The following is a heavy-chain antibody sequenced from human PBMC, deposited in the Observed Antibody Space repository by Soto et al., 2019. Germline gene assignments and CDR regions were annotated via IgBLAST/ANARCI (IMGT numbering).Heavy chain of an antibody. CDR3: ARGSRYYGSGSYQVDY. CDR2: IIPILGIA. CDR1: GGTFSSYT. Sequence: QVQLVQSGAEVKKPGSSVKVSCKASGGTFSSYTISWVRQAPGQGLEWMGRIIPILGIANYAQKFQGRVTSTADKSTSTAYMELSSLRSEDTAVDYCARGSRYYGSGSYQVDYWGQGTLVTVSS. D-gene: IGHD3-10*01. V-gene: IGHV1-69*02. J-gene: IGHJ4*02.